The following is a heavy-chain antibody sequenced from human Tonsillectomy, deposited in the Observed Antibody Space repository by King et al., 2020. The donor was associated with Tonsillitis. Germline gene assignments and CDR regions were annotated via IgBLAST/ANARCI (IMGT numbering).Heavy chain of an antibody. J-gene: IGHJ6*02. Sequence: VQLQQSGPGLVKPSQTLSLTCAISGDSVSSNSAAWNWIRQSPSRGLEWLGRTYYRSKWYNDYAVSVKSRITINPDTSKNQFSLQLNSVTPEDTAVYYCARYPSSSWQTYYYYGMDVWGQGTTVTVSS. D-gene: IGHD6-13*01. CDR1: GDSVSSNSAA. CDR2: TYYRSKWYN. CDR3: ARYPSSSWQTYYYYGMDV. V-gene: IGHV6-1*01.